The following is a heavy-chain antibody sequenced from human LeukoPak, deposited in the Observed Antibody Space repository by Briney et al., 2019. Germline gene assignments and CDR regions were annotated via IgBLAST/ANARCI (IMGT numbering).Heavy chain of an antibody. CDR1: GGSFSNYY. J-gene: IGHJ6*03. CDR2: INDSGRT. V-gene: IGHV4-34*01. Sequence: SETLSLTSAFYGGSFSNYYWSGIPQPPGRGLDWIGEINDSGRTNYNPSLMSRVTVSVDTSKNQFSLRLTSVTATDTAVYYCARRWNYGRNYYIDVWGNGATVSVSS. D-gene: IGHD1-7*01. CDR3: ARRWNYGRNYYIDV.